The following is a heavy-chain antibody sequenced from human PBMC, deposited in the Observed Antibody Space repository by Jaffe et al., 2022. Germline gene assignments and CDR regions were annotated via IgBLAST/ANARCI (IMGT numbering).Heavy chain of an antibody. J-gene: IGHJ6*03. CDR1: GFTFSSYS. D-gene: IGHD6-6*01. CDR3: ARGGLGTARPPLYYYYYYMDV. Sequence: EVQLVESGGGLVQPGGSLRLSCAASGFTFSSYSMNWVRQAPGKGLEWVSYISSSSSTIYYADSVKGRFTISRDNAKNSLYLQMNSLRAEDTAVYYCARGGLGTARPPLYYYYYYMDVWGKGTTVTVSS. V-gene: IGHV3-48*01. CDR2: ISSSSSTI.